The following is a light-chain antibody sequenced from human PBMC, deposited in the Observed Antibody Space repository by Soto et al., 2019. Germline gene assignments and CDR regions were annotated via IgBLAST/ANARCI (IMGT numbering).Light chain of an antibody. V-gene: IGLV3-21*02. J-gene: IGLJ1*01. Sequence: SYGLTQPPSVSVAPGQTATITCGGHNIGGKSVHWYQQRPGQAPVVVVYDDSDRPSGIPERFSGSNSGNTATLTITSAEAGDEADYFCQVLEGGTDQNYVFGPGTKLTVL. CDR1: NIGGKS. CDR3: QVLEGGTDQNYV. CDR2: DDS.